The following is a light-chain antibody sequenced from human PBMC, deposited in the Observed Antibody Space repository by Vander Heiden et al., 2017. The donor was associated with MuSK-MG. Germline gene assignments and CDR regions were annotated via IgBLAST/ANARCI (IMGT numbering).Light chain of an antibody. V-gene: IGLV2-14*01. Sequence: QSALTPPASVSGSPGQSITISCTGTSRDIGGYNFVSWYQQHPGKVPKLIIYDVSFRPSGVSNRFSGSKSGNTASLTISGLQAEDEADYYCCSDSTGSMDVFGTGTRVTVL. CDR1: SRDIGGYNF. CDR2: DVS. J-gene: IGLJ1*01. CDR3: CSDSTGSMDV.